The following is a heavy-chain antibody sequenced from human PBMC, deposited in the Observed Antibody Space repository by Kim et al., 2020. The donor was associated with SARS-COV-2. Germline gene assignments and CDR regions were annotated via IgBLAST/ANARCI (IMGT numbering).Heavy chain of an antibody. CDR3: ARTKRITIFGVVQWFDP. J-gene: IGHJ5*02. V-gene: IGHV4-30-2*05. Sequence: LKSRVTISVDTSKNQFSLKLSPATAADTAVYYCARTKRITIFGVVQWFDPWGQGTLVTVSS. D-gene: IGHD3-3*01.